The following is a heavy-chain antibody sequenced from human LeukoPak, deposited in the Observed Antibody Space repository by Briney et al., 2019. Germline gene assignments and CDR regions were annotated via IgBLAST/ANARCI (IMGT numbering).Heavy chain of an antibody. CDR2: ISGSGGST. CDR1: GFTFSSYA. Sequence: GGSLRLXCAASGFTFSSYAMSWVRRAPGKGLEWVSAISGSGGSTYYADSVKGRFTISRDNSKNTLYLQMNSLRAEDTAVYYCAKDPFWIAVAGPLGYWGQGTLVTVSS. J-gene: IGHJ4*02. V-gene: IGHV3-23*01. D-gene: IGHD6-19*01. CDR3: AKDPFWIAVAGPLGY.